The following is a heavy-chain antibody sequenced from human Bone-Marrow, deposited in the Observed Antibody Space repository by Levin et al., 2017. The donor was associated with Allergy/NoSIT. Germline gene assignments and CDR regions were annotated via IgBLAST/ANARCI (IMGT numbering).Heavy chain of an antibody. J-gene: IGHJ6*01. Sequence: LSLTCAASGFTFTSYGMHWVRQAPGKGLEWVAVIWYSGSRQYYGESVKGRFTISRDSSKNTLFLQMNNLTVEDTAVYFCARDIGYEATFYGLDVWGKGPRSPSPQ. D-gene: IGHD5-12*01. V-gene: IGHV3-33*01. CDR3: ARDIGYEATFYGLDV. CDR2: IWYSGSRQ. CDR1: GFTFTSYG.